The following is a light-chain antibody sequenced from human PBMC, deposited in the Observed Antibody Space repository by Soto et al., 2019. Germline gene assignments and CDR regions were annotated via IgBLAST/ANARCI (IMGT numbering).Light chain of an antibody. CDR3: QQYNSYSWT. Sequence: DIQMTQSAATLSASLGDRVTITWRASQSISSWLAWYQQKPGKAPKLLIYDASSLESGVPSRFSGSGYGTEFNLTISSLQPDDFATYYCQQYNSYSWTFGQGTKVDIK. V-gene: IGKV1-5*01. CDR2: DAS. J-gene: IGKJ1*01. CDR1: QSISSW.